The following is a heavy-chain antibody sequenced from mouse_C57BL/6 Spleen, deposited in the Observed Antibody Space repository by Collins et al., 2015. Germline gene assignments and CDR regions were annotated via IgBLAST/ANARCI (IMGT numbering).Heavy chain of an antibody. Sequence: QVQLQQSGPELVKPGASVKIFCKASGYAFSSSWMNWVKQRPGQGLEWIGRIYPGDGDTNYNGKFKGKATLTADKSSSTAYMQLSSLTSVDSAVYFCARLDYWGQGHHSHSLL. CDR2: IYPGDGDT. V-gene: IGHV1-82*01. J-gene: IGHJ2*01. CDR3: ARLDY. CDR1: GYAFSSSW.